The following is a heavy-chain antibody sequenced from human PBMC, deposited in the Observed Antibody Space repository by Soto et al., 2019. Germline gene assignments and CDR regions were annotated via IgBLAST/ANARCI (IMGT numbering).Heavy chain of an antibody. CDR1: GFTFSSYA. J-gene: IGHJ3*02. V-gene: IGHV3-23*01. Sequence: GGSLRLSCAAPGFTFSSYAMSWVRQAPGKGLEWVSAISGSGGSTYYADSVKGRFTISRDNSKNTLYLQMNSLRAEDTAVYYCAKDRFPTVTKTMIVVVADGAFDIWGQGTVVTVSS. D-gene: IGHD3-22*01. CDR2: ISGSGGST. CDR3: AKDRFPTVTKTMIVVVADGAFDI.